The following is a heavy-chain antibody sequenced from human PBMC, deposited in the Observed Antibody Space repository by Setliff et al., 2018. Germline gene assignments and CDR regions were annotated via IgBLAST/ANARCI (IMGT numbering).Heavy chain of an antibody. CDR3: ARSLGSGSYYNSRPFYSDY. J-gene: IGHJ4*02. CDR1: GGSISSGSNY. V-gene: IGHV4-61*09. Sequence: KPSETLSLTCTVSGGSISSGSNYWSWIRQPAGRGLEWIGHIDPSGNTNYHPSLKSRVTISGDTSKNQFSLKLTSVTAADTAVYLCARSLGSGSYYNSRPFYSDYWGQGTLVTVSS. CDR2: IDPSGNT. D-gene: IGHD3-10*01.